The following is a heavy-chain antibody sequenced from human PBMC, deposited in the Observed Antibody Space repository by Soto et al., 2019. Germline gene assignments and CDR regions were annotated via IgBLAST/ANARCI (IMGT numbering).Heavy chain of an antibody. CDR2: IIPIFGTA. CDR3: ARVSQQLVPFYYYYGMDV. V-gene: IGHV1-69*06. J-gene: IGHJ6*02. CDR1: GGTFSSYA. D-gene: IGHD6-13*01. Sequence: QVQLVQSGAEVKKPGSSVKVSCKASGGTFSSYAISWVRQAPGQGLEWMGGIIPIFGTANYAQKFQGRVTITADKSTSTAYMELSSLRSEDTAVYYCARVSQQLVPFYYYYGMDVWGQGITVSVSS.